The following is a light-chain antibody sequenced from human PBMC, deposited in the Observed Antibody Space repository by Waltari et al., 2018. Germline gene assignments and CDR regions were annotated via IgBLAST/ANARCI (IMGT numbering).Light chain of an antibody. CDR2: GNN. CDR1: STNIGAGQA. CDR3: HSFDTSLSDGVV. J-gene: IGLJ3*02. Sequence: QSMLTQPPSVSGAPGQRVTISCTGSSTNIGAGQAVPWYQVFPGTGPKLLIYGNNKRPSGVPDRFSGSKSGTSASLTITGLQAEDEADYYCHSFDTSLSDGVVFGGGTKVTVL. V-gene: IGLV1-40*01.